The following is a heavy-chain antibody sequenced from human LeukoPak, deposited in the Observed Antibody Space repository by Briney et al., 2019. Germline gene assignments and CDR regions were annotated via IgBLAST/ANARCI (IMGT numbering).Heavy chain of an antibody. V-gene: IGHV4-34*01. J-gene: IGHJ6*02. D-gene: IGHD2-2*01. CDR1: GGSFSGYY. Sequence: PSGTLSLTCAVYGGSFSGYYWSWIRQPPGKGLEWIGEINHSGSTNYNPSLKSRVTISVDTSKNQFSLKLSSVTAADTAVYYCARLLRGDIVVVPAAPRTYGMDVWGQGTTVTVS. CDR3: ARLLRGDIVVVPAAPRTYGMDV. CDR2: INHSGST.